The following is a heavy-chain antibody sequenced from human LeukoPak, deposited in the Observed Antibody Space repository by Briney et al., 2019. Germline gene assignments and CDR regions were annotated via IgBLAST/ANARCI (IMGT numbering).Heavy chain of an antibody. CDR2: IYYSGST. CDR3: ARFSSSSWSFYYYYYMDV. D-gene: IGHD6-13*01. V-gene: IGHV4-59*01. CDR1: GGSISSYY. J-gene: IGHJ6*03. Sequence: SETLSLTCTVSGGSISSYYWSWIRQPPGKGLEWIGYIYYSGSTNYNPSLKSRVTISVDTSKNQFSLKLSSVTAADTAVYYCARFSSSSWSFYYYYYMDVWGKGTTVTVSS.